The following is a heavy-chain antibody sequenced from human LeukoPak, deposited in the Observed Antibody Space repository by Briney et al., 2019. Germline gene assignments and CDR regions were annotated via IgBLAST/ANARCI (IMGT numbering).Heavy chain of an antibody. D-gene: IGHD2-15*01. Sequence: ASVKVSCKAPGYIFTNYNIHWVRQAPGQGLEWMGISNPSGGSTTYAQKFQGRVTITRDMSTSTVYMELRSLRSEDTAVYYCARSVEGYCSGCSSYSYYYYMDVWGKGTTVTVSS. CDR1: GYIFTNYN. CDR3: ARSVEGYCSGCSSYSYYYYMDV. CDR2: SNPSGGST. J-gene: IGHJ6*03. V-gene: IGHV1-46*01.